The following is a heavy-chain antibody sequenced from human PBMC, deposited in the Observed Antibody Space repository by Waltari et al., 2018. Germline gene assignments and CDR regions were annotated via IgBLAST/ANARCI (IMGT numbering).Heavy chain of an antibody. J-gene: IGHJ5*02. CDR3: AGGTNGSTGWFAP. D-gene: IGHD1-1*01. Sequence: QAQLVQSGAEVKKPGASVKVSCKASGYPFNDYFIQWLRQAPGQGLEWVAWVNPKTGATNSAQKFQGRVSVTRDSSITTAYMQLTGLTSDDTALYYCAGGTNGSTGWFAPWGQGTLVTVSS. CDR1: GYPFNDYF. V-gene: IGHV1-2*02. CDR2: VNPKTGAT.